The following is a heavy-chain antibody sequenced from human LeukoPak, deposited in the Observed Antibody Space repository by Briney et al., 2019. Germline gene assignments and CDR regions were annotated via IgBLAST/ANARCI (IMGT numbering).Heavy chain of an antibody. D-gene: IGHD2-15*01. Sequence: PSETLSLTCTVSRYSISSAYYWGWLRQPPGKGLEWIGSIYHNGITYYNPSLKSRVTISVETSKNQFSLKLNSVTAADTAVYYCARDSRIQGHYWGQGTLVTVSS. CDR3: ARDSRIQGHY. V-gene: IGHV4-38-2*02. CDR2: IYHNGIT. CDR1: RYSISSAYY. J-gene: IGHJ4*02.